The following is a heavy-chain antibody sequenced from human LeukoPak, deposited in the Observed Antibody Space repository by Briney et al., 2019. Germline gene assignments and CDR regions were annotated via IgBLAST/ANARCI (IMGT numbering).Heavy chain of an antibody. J-gene: IGHJ4*02. CDR3: ARFPYSYGYDY. CDR2: INPNSGGI. Sequence: ASVKVSCKASGYTFTGYYMHWVRQAPGQGLEWMGWINPNSGGINYAQKFQGRVTMTRDTSISTAYMELSRLRSDDTAVYYCARFPYSYGYDYWGQGTLVTVSS. V-gene: IGHV1-2*02. D-gene: IGHD5-18*01. CDR1: GYTFTGYY.